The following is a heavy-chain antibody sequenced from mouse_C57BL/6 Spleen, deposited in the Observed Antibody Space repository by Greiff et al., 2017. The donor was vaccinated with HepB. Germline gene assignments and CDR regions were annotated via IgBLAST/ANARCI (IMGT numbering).Heavy chain of an antibody. V-gene: IGHV1-82*01. Sequence: VQLQQSGPELVKPGASVKISCKASGYAFSSSWMNWVKQRPGKGLEWIGRIYPGDGDTNYNGKFKGKATLTADKSSSTAYMQLSSLTSEDSAVYSSARMCYSSTLYAMDYWGQGTSVTVSS. CDR3: ARMCYSSTLYAMDY. CDR1: GYAFSSSW. CDR2: IYPGDGDT. D-gene: IGHD1-1*01. J-gene: IGHJ4*01.